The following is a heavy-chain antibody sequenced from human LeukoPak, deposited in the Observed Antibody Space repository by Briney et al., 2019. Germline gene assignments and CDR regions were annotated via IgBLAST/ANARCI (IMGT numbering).Heavy chain of an antibody. J-gene: IGHJ4*02. CDR2: INPSGGST. Sequence: ASVKVCCKPSGYTFSNNDLHRVRQAPGQGLEWLGLINPSGGSTIYAQKFQRRVTMTRDKSTSTVYMELGSLRSDDAAVYYCAGEIAMHVHWGQGTLVTVSS. V-gene: IGHV1-46*01. D-gene: IGHD3-22*01. CDR1: GYTFSNND. CDR3: AGEIAMHVH.